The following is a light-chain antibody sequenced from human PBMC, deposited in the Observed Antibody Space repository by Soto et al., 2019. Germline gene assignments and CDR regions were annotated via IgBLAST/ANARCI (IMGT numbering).Light chain of an antibody. J-gene: IGLJ3*02. CDR3: GSYDGSLSVV. V-gene: IGLV1-40*01. Sequence: QSVLTQPPSVSGAPGQRVTISCTGSSSNIGAGYDVHWYQQLPGTAPKLLIYGNSNRPSGVPDRFSGSKSGTSASLAITGLEAEDGADYYWGSYDGSLSVVFGGGARRTVL. CDR1: SSNIGAGYD. CDR2: GNS.